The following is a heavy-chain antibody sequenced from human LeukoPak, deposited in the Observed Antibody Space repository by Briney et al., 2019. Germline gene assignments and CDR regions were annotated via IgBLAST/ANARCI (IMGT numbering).Heavy chain of an antibody. Sequence: ETLSLTCAVYGGSFSGYYWSWIRQPPGKGLEWIGEINHSGSTNYNPSLKSRVTISVDTSKNQFSLKLSSVTAADTAVYYCARHIVVAGQDYYGMDVWGQGTTVTVSS. D-gene: IGHD6-19*01. CDR3: ARHIVVAGQDYYGMDV. V-gene: IGHV4-34*01. CDR1: GGSFSGYY. J-gene: IGHJ6*02. CDR2: INHSGST.